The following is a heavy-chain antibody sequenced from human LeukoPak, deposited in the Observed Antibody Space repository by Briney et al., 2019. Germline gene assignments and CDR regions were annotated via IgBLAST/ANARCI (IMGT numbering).Heavy chain of an antibody. CDR2: IYHGGST. CDR1: GYSNSSGYY. D-gene: IGHD6-19*01. Sequence: PSETLSLTCAVSGYSNSSGYYWGWIRQPPGKGLEWIGSIYHGGSTHHNPSLKSRVNISVDTHKNQFSLKLSSVTAADTAVYFCATRAVAGEYYFDYWGQGGLLTVSS. J-gene: IGHJ4*02. CDR3: ATRAVAGEYYFDY. V-gene: IGHV4-38-2*01.